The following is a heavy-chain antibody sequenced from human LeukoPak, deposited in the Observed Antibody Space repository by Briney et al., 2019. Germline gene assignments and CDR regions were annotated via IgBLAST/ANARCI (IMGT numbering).Heavy chain of an antibody. D-gene: IGHD6-19*01. Sequence: SETLSLTCTVSGGSISSGGYYWSWIRQHPGKGLEWIGYIYYSGSTYYNPSLKSRVTISVDTSKNQFSLKLSSVTAADTAVYYCARDPKGFSSGWPSWGQGTLVTVSS. V-gene: IGHV4-31*03. CDR2: IYYSGST. J-gene: IGHJ4*02. CDR1: GGSISSGGYY. CDR3: ARDPKGFSSGWPS.